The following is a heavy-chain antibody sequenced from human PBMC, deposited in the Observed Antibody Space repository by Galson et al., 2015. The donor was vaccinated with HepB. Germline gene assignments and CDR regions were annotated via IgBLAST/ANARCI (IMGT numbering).Heavy chain of an antibody. CDR1: GYTFTSYY. Sequence: SVKVSCKASGYTFTSYYMHWVRQAPGQGLEWMGIINPSGGSTSYAQKFQGRVTMTRDTSTSTVYMELSSLRSEDTAVYYRARSDAGDYARYDYWGQGTLVTVSS. CDR3: ARSDAGDYARYDY. J-gene: IGHJ4*02. V-gene: IGHV1-46*03. CDR2: INPSGGST. D-gene: IGHD4-17*01.